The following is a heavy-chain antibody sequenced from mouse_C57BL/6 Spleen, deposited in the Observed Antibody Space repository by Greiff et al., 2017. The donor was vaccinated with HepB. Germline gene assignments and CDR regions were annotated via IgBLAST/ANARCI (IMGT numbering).Heavy chain of an antibody. CDR1: GYAFSSSW. CDR2: IYPGDGDT. D-gene: IGHD1-1*01. Sequence: VKLMESGPELVKPGASVKISCKASGYAFSSSWMNWVKQRPGKGLEWIGRIYPGDGDTNYNGKFKGKATLTADKSSSTAYMQLSSLTSEDSAVYFCAELITTGEGDYFDYWGQGTTLTVSS. V-gene: IGHV1-82*01. J-gene: IGHJ2*01. CDR3: AELITTGEGDYFDY.